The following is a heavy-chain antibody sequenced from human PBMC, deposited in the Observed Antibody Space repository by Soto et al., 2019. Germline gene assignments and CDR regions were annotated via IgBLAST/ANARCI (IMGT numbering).Heavy chain of an antibody. Sequence: ASVKVSRKVSGYTLTELSMHWVRQAPGKGLEWMGGFDPEDGETIYAQKFQGRVTMTEDTSTDTAYMELSSLRSEDTAVYYCATAIYCSGGSCYYYFDYWGQGTLVTVSS. D-gene: IGHD2-15*01. CDR1: GYTLTELS. J-gene: IGHJ4*02. CDR3: ATAIYCSGGSCYYYFDY. V-gene: IGHV1-24*01. CDR2: FDPEDGET.